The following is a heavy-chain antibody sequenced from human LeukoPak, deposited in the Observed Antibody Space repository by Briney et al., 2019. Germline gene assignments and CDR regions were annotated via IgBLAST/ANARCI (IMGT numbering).Heavy chain of an antibody. J-gene: IGHJ4*02. D-gene: IGHD7-27*01. CDR3: TRDGFSGAAFDY. V-gene: IGHV1-2*02. Sequence: ASVKVSCKASVFTFTGYFIHWVRQAPGQGLEWMGWIHPNNGGTKYAQKFQGRVTMTRDTSINTDYMELSRLRSDDTALYYCTRDGFSGAAFDYRGQGTLVTVSS. CDR1: VFTFTGYF. CDR2: IHPNNGGT.